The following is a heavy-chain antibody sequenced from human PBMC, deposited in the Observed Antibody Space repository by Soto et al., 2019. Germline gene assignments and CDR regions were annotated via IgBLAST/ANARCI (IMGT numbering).Heavy chain of an antibody. CDR3: AKAKPPPYYYGMDV. V-gene: IGHV4-61*01. CDR2: IYYSGST. CDR1: GGSVSSGSYY. Sequence: PSETLSLTCTVSGGSVSSGSYYWSWIRQPPGKGLEWIGYIYYSGSTNYNPSLKSRVTISVDTSKNQFSLKLSSVTAADTAVYYCAKAKPPPYYYGMDVWGQGTTVTAP. J-gene: IGHJ6*02.